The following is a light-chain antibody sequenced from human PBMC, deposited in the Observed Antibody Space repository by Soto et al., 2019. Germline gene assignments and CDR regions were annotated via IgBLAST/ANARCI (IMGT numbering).Light chain of an antibody. J-gene: IGKJ2*01. V-gene: IGKV3-15*01. CDR3: QQYNKWRYP. Sequence: EIVMTQSPVALSVSPGESAALSCRASQSVGRNFAWYQQRPCQAPRVLIYGTSTRATGVPPRFSGTGSGTDFTPTISSLQSKDFALYYYQQYNKWRYPFGQGTRLEIK. CDR2: GTS. CDR1: QSVGRN.